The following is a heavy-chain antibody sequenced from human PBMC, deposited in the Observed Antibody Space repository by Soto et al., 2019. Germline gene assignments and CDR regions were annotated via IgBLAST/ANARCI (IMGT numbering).Heavy chain of an antibody. CDR2: IKSKTDGGTT. CDR1: GFTFSNAG. Sequence: GGSLRLSCAASGFTFSNAGMNWVRQAPGKGLEWVGGIKSKTDGGTTEYAAPVKGIFTISRDDSKNTPYLQMNSLNTEDTAVYYCTSHLMLLWCWGQGTLVTVSS. D-gene: IGHD2-2*01. CDR3: TSHLMLLWC. V-gene: IGHV3-15*07. J-gene: IGHJ4*02.